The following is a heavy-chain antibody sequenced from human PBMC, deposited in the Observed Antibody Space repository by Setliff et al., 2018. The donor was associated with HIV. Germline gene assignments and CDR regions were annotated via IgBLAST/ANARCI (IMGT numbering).Heavy chain of an antibody. CDR2: IYHSGST. V-gene: IGHV4-59*04. CDR1: GGSISSYY. J-gene: IGHJ4*02. CDR3: AGSGYSSGWYYFDY. Sequence: SETLSLTCTVSGGSISSYYWGWIRQPPGKGLEWIGSIYHSGSTYYNPSLKSRVTISVDTSKNQFSLKLSSVTAADTAVYYCAGSGYSSGWYYFDYWGQGTLVTVS. D-gene: IGHD6-19*01.